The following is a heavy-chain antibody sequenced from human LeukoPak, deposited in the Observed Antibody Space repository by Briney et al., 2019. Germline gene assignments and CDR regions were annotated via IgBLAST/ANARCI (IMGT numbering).Heavy chain of an antibody. CDR3: ATETNGRHYDY. CDR2: IGPTGSDR. V-gene: IGHV3-21*06. CDR1: GLTFSTSG. D-gene: IGHD1-14*01. J-gene: IGHJ4*02. Sequence: KPGGSLRLSCTASGLTFSTSGFNWVRQAPGKGLEWVASIGPTGSDRYHADSIKGRFTISRDNANNFLYLQMNSLRAEDTAVYYCATETNGRHYDYWGQGTLRTVSS.